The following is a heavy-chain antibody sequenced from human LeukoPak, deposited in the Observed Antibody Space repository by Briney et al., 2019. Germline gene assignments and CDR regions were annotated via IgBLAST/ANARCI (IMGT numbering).Heavy chain of an antibody. CDR2: IYSGGST. CDR1: GFTVSSNY. CDR3: ARDRAGAYYYYYYMDV. Sequence: GGSLRLSCAASGFTVSSNYMSWVRQAPGKGLEWVSVIYSGGSTYYADSVKGRFTISRDNSKNTLYLQTNSLRAEDTAVYYCARDRAGAYYYYYYMDVWGKGTTVTVSS. V-gene: IGHV3-66*02. D-gene: IGHD6-19*01. J-gene: IGHJ6*03.